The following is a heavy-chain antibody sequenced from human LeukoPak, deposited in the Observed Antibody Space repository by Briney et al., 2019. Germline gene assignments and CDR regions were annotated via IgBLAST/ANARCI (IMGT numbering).Heavy chain of an antibody. D-gene: IGHD6-13*01. CDR2: ISYSGST. CDR3: ARGSSWSYYFDY. V-gene: IGHV4-59*08. Sequence: SETLSLTCTVSGGSISSYYWSWIRQPPGKGLEWIGYISYSGSTNYNPSLKSRVTISLDTSKNQFSLKLSSVTAADTAVYYCARGSSWSYYFDYWGQGTLVTVSS. J-gene: IGHJ4*02. CDR1: GGSISSYY.